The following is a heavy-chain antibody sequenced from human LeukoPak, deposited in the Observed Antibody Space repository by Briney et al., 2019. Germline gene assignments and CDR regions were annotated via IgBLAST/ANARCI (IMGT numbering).Heavy chain of an antibody. CDR2: IWYDGSNK. V-gene: IGHV3-33*01. CDR1: GFTFSSYG. J-gene: IGHJ2*01. Sequence: GGSLRLSCAASGFTFSSYGMHWVRQAPGKGLEWVAVIWYDGSNKYYADSVKGRFTISRDNSKNTLYLQMNSLRAEDTAVYYCARVGPRRWLQSRGRLDYWYFDLWGRGTLVTVSS. CDR3: ARVGPRRWLQSRGRLDYWYFDL. D-gene: IGHD5-24*01.